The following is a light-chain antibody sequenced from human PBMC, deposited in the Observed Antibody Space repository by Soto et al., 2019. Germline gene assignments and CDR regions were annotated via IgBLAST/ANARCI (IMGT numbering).Light chain of an antibody. CDR1: QSVSSSY. CDR2: GAS. Sequence: EIVLTQSPGTLSLSPGERATLSCRASQSVSSSYLAWYQQKPGQAPRLLIYGASSRATGIPYRFSGSGSGTDFTLTISRLEPEDFAVYYCQQYGSSPGFTFGPGTNVDIK. V-gene: IGKV3-20*01. J-gene: IGKJ3*01. CDR3: QQYGSSPGFT.